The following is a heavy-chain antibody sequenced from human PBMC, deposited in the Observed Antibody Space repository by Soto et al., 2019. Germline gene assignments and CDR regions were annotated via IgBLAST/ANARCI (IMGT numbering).Heavy chain of an antibody. CDR2: ISAYNGNT. CDR3: ARKGTSIAADEDWYFDL. V-gene: IGHV1-18*01. CDR1: GYTFTSYG. Sequence: ASVKVSCKASGYTFTSYGISWVRQAPGQGLEWMGWISAYNGNTNYAQKLQGRVTMTTDTSTSTAYMELRSLRSDDTAVYYCARKGTSIAADEDWYFDLWGRGTLVTVSS. J-gene: IGHJ2*01. D-gene: IGHD6-13*01.